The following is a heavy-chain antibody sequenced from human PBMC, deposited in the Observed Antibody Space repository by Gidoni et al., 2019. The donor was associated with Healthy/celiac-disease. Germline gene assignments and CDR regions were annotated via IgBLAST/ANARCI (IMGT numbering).Heavy chain of an antibody. Sequence: EVQLVASGGGLVKPGGSLSLSCAASGFTFLSSSMNWVRQAPGKGLEWVSSISSSSRYIYYADSVKGRFTISRDNAKNSLYLQMNSLRAEDTAVYYCARVGLAAAKLGWFDPWGQGTLVTVSS. CDR1: GFTFLSSS. CDR3: ARVGLAAAKLGWFDP. V-gene: IGHV3-21*01. CDR2: ISSSSRYI. J-gene: IGHJ5*02. D-gene: IGHD6-13*01.